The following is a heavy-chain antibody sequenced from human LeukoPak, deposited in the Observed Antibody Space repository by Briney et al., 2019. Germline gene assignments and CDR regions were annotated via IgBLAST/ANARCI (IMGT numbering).Heavy chain of an antibody. D-gene: IGHD6-13*01. V-gene: IGHV1-8*03. J-gene: IGHJ6*03. Sequence: GASVKVSCKASGYTLTSYDINWVRQATGQGLEWMGWMNPNSGNTGYAQKFQGRVTITRNTSISTAYMELSSLRSEDTAVYYCARAHSSSWYYYYYMDVWGKGTTVTVSS. CDR2: MNPNSGNT. CDR1: GYTLTSYD. CDR3: ARAHSSSWYYYYYMDV.